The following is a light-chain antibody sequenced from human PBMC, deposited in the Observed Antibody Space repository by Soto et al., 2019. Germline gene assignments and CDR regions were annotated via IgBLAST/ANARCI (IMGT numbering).Light chain of an antibody. J-gene: IGLJ1*01. Sequence: QSALTQPASVSGSPGQSITISCTGTSSDVGGYNYVSWYQQHPGKAPKLMIYDVSIRPSGVSNRFSASKSGNTASLTISGLQAADEADYYCSSSTSSSAPYVFGTGTKVTVL. V-gene: IGLV2-14*01. CDR2: DVS. CDR1: SSDVGGYNY. CDR3: SSSTSSSAPYV.